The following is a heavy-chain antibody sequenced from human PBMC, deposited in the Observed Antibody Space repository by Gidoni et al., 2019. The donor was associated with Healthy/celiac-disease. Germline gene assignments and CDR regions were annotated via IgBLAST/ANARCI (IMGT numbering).Heavy chain of an antibody. CDR2: IFSNDEK. D-gene: IGHD3-22*01. CDR1: GFSLSNARMG. CDR3: ARSYDSSGYYYDY. V-gene: IGHV2-26*01. Sequence: QVTLKESGPVLVKPTETLTLTCTVAGFSLSNARMGVSWIRQPPGKALEWLAHIFSNDEKSYSTSLKSRLTISKDTSKSQVVLTMTNMDPVDTATYYCARSYDSSGYYYDYWGQGTLVTVSS. J-gene: IGHJ4*02.